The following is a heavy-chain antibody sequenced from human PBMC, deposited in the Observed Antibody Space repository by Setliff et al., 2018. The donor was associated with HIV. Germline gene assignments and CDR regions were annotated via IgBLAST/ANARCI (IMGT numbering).Heavy chain of an antibody. CDR1: GGSISGYY. V-gene: IGHV4-38-2*01. CDR3: ARRSGWSLDY. CDR2: IYHSGST. D-gene: IGHD6-19*01. Sequence: SETLSLTCAVSGGSISGYYWGWIRQPPGKGLEWIGSIYHSGSTYYNPSLKSRVTISVDTSKNQFSLKLSSVTAADTAVYYCARRSGWSLDYWGQGTLVTVSS. J-gene: IGHJ4*02.